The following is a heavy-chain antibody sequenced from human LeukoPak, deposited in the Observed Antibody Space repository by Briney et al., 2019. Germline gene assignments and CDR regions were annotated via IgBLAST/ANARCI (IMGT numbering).Heavy chain of an antibody. CDR1: GGTFCSYA. Sequence: SVKVSCKASGGTFCSYAISWVRQAPGQGLEWMGGIIPIFGTANYAQKFQGRVTITTDESTSTAYMELSSLRSEDTDVYYCARVRSAYCSSTSCPFDYWGQGTLVTVSS. D-gene: IGHD2-2*01. V-gene: IGHV1-69*05. J-gene: IGHJ4*02. CDR3: ARVRSAYCSSTSCPFDY. CDR2: IIPIFGTA.